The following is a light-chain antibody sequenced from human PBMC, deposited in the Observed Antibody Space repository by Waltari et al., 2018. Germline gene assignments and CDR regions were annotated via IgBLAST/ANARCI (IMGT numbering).Light chain of an antibody. CDR2: DVS. CDR3: SSYTSSSTVI. J-gene: IGLJ2*01. V-gene: IGLV2-14*01. CDR1: SRDVGAYNY. Sequence: QSALTQPASVSGSPGQSITFSCTGTSRDVGAYNYVFWYQQHPGKAPKVMIYDVSKRPSGVSNRFSGSKSGNTASLTISGLQAEDEADYYCSSYTSSSTVIFGGGTKLTVL.